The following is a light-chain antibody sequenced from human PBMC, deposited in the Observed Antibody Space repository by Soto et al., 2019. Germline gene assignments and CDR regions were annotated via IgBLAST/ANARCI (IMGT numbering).Light chain of an antibody. V-gene: IGKV3D-7*01. J-gene: IGKJ4*01. CDR3: QQDYNLPPLT. CDR2: GAS. CDR1: QSVISSY. Sequence: TLSCRASQSVISSYLTWYQQKPGQAPRLLIYGASTRATGIPARFSGSGSGTDFTLTISSLQPEDFAVYYCQQDYNLPPLTFGGGTKVDIK.